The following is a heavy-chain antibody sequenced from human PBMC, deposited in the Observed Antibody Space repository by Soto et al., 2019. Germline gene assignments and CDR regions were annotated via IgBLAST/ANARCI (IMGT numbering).Heavy chain of an antibody. CDR3: AKDSSYSYGYGEDY. J-gene: IGHJ4*02. Sequence: PGGSLRLSCAASGFTFSSYALNWVRQAPGKGLEWVSVISGSGDNTYYADSVKGRFTISRDNSKNTLYMQMNSLRAEDTAVYYCAKDSSYSYGYGEDYWGQGTLVTVSS. CDR1: GFTFSSYA. CDR2: ISGSGDNT. D-gene: IGHD5-18*01. V-gene: IGHV3-23*01.